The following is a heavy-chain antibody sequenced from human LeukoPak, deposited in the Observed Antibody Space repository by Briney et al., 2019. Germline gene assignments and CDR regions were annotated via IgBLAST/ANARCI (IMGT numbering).Heavy chain of an antibody. CDR3: ARRIYSYGYEWFDP. D-gene: IGHD5-18*01. V-gene: IGHV4-34*01. J-gene: IGHJ5*02. Sequence: PSETLSLTCAVYGGSFSGYYWSWIRQPPGKGLEWIGEINHSGSTNYNPSLKSRVTISVDTSKNQFSLKLSSVTAADTAVYYCARRIYSYGYEWFDPWGQGTLVTVSS. CDR1: GGSFSGYY. CDR2: INHSGST.